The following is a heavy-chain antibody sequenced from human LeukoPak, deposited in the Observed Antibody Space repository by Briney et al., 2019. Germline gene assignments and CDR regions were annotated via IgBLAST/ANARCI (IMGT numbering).Heavy chain of an antibody. Sequence: GGSLRLSCAASGFTVSSNYMSWVRQAPGKGLEWVSVIYSGGNTYYADSVKGRFTISRGNSKNTLYLQMNSLRAEDTAVYYCARDGEGPSPYYYGMDVWGQGTTVTVSS. J-gene: IGHJ6*02. CDR3: ARDGEGPSPYYYGMDV. CDR2: IYSGGNT. V-gene: IGHV3-53*01. CDR1: GFTVSSNY. D-gene: IGHD7-27*01.